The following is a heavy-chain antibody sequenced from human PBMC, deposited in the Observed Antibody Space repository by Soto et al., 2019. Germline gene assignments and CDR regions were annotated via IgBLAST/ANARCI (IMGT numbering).Heavy chain of an antibody. V-gene: IGHV3-15*01. CDR1: GFTFSNAW. CDR3: TTEGVYYGMDV. J-gene: IGHJ6*02. D-gene: IGHD3-10*01. Sequence: GGSLRLSCAACGFTFSNAWMSWVLQAPGKGLEWVGRIKSKTDGGTTDYAAPVKGRFTISRDDSKNTLYLQMNSLKTEDTAVYYCTTEGVYYGMDVWGQGTTVTVSS. CDR2: IKSKTDGGTT.